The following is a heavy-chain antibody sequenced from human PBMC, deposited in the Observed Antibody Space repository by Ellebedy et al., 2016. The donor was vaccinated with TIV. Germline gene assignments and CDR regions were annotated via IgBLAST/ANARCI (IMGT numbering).Heavy chain of an antibody. D-gene: IGHD3-10*01. CDR1: GYTSSSYW. CDR2: IYPGDSDT. J-gene: IGHJ3*02. V-gene: IGHV5-51*01. CDR3: ARRQLDPRSPWFGAFDI. Sequence: GGSLRLSXRGSGYTSSSYWIGWVRQMPGQGLEWMGIIYPGDSDTRYSPSFQGQVTISADKSTSTAYLQWRSLKASDTAMYYCARRQLDPRSPWFGAFDIWGQGTMVTVSS.